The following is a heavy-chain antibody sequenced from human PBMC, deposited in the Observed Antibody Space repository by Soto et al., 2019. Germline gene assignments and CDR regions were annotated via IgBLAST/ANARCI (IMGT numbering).Heavy chain of an antibody. CDR3: ARDPNIVLVSSAIYYYYGMEV. D-gene: IGHD2-2*01. CDR2: IKQDGSEK. V-gene: IGHV3-7*01. CDR1: GFTFSSYW. Sequence: GGSLRLSCAASGFTFSSYWMSWVRQAPGKGLEWVANIKQDGSEKYYVDCVKGRFTISRDNAKNSLYLQMNSRRADDTAVYYCARDPNIVLVSSAIYYYYGMEVWGRGTTVTAAS. J-gene: IGHJ6*04.